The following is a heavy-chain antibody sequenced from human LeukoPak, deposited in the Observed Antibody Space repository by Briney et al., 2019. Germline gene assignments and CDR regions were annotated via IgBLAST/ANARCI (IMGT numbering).Heavy chain of an antibody. Sequence: ASVKVSCKASGGTFSSYAISWVRQAPERGLEWMGGIIPIVGTANYAQKFQGRVTITTDESTSTAYMELSSLRSEDTAVYYCARGYCSGGSCPPSSYYYYYMDVWGKGTTVTVSS. CDR1: GGTFSSYA. D-gene: IGHD2-15*01. CDR3: ARGYCSGGSCPPSSYYYYYMDV. J-gene: IGHJ6*03. CDR2: IIPIVGTA. V-gene: IGHV1-69*05.